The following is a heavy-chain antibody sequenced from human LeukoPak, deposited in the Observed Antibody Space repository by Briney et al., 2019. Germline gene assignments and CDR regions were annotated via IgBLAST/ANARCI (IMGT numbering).Heavy chain of an antibody. D-gene: IGHD6-13*01. V-gene: IGHV3-30-3*01. CDR3: ARERRYSSSWYSYSSGWYLDY. CDR1: GFTFSSYA. Sequence: GGSLRLSCAASGFTFSSYAMHWVRQAPGKGLEWVAVISYDGSNKYYADSAKGRFTISRDNSKNTLYLQMNSLRAEDTAVYYCARERRYSSSWYSYSSGWYLDYWGQGTLVTVSS. CDR2: ISYDGSNK. J-gene: IGHJ4*02.